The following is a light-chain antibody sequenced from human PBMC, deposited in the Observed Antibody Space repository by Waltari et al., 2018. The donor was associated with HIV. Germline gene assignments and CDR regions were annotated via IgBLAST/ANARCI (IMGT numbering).Light chain of an antibody. CDR3: AVWDDSLSAQL. CDR1: SSNIERNY. Sequence: QSVLTQSPSTSGTPGQRVTISCPGSSSNIERNYVSWFQQVPGTAPKLLNFRNTQRPSGVSDRVSGSVSGTSASLAISGLRSEDEADYYCAVWDDSLSAQLFGGGTKLTVL. V-gene: IGLV1-47*01. J-gene: IGLJ3*02. CDR2: RNT.